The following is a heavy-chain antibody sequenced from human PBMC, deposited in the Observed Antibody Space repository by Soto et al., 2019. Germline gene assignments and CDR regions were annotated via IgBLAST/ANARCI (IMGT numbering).Heavy chain of an antibody. V-gene: IGHV3-15*07. CDR2: IKSRTAGGTT. J-gene: IGHJ6*02. D-gene: IGHD3-10*01. Sequence: PGGSLRLSCAASHFTFNNAWMNWVRQAPGKGLEWVGRIKSRTAGGTTEYAAPVKGRFTISRDDSKNTLYLQMNSLKTEDTAVYYCTTGVRAGFGQNYYYYGMDVWGQGTTVTVSS. CDR1: HFTFNNAW. CDR3: TTGVRAGFGQNYYYYGMDV.